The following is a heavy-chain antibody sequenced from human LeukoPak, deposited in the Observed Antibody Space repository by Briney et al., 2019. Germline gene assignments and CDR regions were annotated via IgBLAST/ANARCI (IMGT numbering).Heavy chain of an antibody. CDR1: GFTFSSYS. CDR3: ARDGFSSSWYSIL. Sequence: KSGGSLRLSCAASGFTFSSYSMNWVRQAPGKGLEWVSSISSSSSYIYYADSVKGRFTISRDNAKNSLYLQVNSLRAEDTAVYYCARDGFSSSWYSILWGQGTLVTVSS. CDR2: ISSSSSYI. J-gene: IGHJ4*02. D-gene: IGHD6-13*01. V-gene: IGHV3-21*01.